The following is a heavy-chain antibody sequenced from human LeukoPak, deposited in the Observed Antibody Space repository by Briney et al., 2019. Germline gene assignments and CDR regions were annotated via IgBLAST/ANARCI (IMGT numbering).Heavy chain of an antibody. CDR2: IFDSGST. CDR1: GGSISSYY. J-gene: IGHJ5*02. Sequence: KPSETLSLTCTVSGGSISSYYWSWVRQPPGKGLEWIGFIFDSGSTNYNPSLKSRVTISVDSSKNQFSLKLSSVTAADTAVYYCARRVSAGWFDPWGQGTLVTVSS. V-gene: IGHV4-59*08. CDR3: ARRVSAGWFDP. D-gene: IGHD5/OR15-5a*01.